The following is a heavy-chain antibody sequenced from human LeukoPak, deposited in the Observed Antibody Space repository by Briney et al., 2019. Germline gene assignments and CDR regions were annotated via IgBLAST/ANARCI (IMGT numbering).Heavy chain of an antibody. CDR1: GYTFTSYG. J-gene: IGHJ4*02. V-gene: IGHV1-18*01. CDR3: ARGTAYYYGSGSYYLDDY. D-gene: IGHD3-10*01. Sequence: ASVTVSCKASGYTFTSYGISWVRQAPGQGLEWMGWISAYNGNTNYAQKLQGRVTMTTDTSTSTAYMELRSLRSDDTAVYYCARGTAYYYGSGSYYLDDYWGQGTLVTVSS. CDR2: ISAYNGNT.